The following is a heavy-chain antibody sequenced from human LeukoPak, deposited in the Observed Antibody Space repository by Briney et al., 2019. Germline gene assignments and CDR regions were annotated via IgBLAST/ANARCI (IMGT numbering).Heavy chain of an antibody. Sequence: EXVANIKQDGSEEYYVDSVKGRFTISRDNAKNSLYLQMNSLRAEDTAVYYCARDCSGGSCYSNWGQGTLVTVSS. CDR3: ARDCSGGSCYSN. CDR2: IKQDGSEE. V-gene: IGHV3-7*03. D-gene: IGHD2-15*01. J-gene: IGHJ4*02.